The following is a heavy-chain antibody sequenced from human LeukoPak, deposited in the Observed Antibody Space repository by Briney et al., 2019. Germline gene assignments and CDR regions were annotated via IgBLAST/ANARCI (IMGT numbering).Heavy chain of an antibody. CDR3: ARDRRPYYYGSGSYSNAFDI. D-gene: IGHD3-10*01. CDR1: GFTFSILD. J-gene: IGHJ3*02. Sequence: PGGSLRLSCAASGFTFSILDMSWVRQAPGKGLEWVSAISGNGGRTYYADSVKGRFTISRDNAKNSLYLQMNSLRAEDTAVYYCARDRRPYYYGSGSYSNAFDIWGQGTMVTVSS. CDR2: ISGNGGRT. V-gene: IGHV3-23*01.